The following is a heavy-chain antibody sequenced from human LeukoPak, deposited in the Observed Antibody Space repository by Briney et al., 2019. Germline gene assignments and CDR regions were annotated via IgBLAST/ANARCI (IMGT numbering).Heavy chain of an antibody. CDR3: AKESTGIAAATSDY. D-gene: IGHD6-13*01. V-gene: IGHV3-23*01. CDR1: GFTFSSSD. J-gene: IGHJ4*02. Sequence: GGSLRLSCAASGFTFSSSDMSWFRQAPGKGLEWVSVISGSGDSTNYADSVKGRFTISRDNSRNTLNLQMHSVRVEDTAVYYCAKESTGIAAATSDYWGQGTLVTVSS. CDR2: ISGSGDST.